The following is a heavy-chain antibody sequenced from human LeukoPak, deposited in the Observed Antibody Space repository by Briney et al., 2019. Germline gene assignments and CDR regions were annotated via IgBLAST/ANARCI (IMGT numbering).Heavy chain of an antibody. D-gene: IGHD3-3*01. Sequence: GGSLRLSCAASGFTFSGSGMHWVRQAPGKGLEWVTFIRYDGSNKYYTDSVKGRFTISRDNSKNTLYLQVDSLRAEDTAVYYCARDYDFWSGYYSPTRGYFGYWGQGTLVTVSS. CDR2: IRYDGSNK. CDR1: GFTFSGSG. J-gene: IGHJ4*02. CDR3: ARDYDFWSGYYSPTRGYFGY. V-gene: IGHV3-30*02.